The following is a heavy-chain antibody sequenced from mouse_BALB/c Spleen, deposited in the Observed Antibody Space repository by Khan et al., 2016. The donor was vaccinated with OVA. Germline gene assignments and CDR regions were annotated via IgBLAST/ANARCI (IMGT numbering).Heavy chain of an antibody. V-gene: IGHV9-3-1*01. J-gene: IGHJ4*01. D-gene: IGHD2-10*01. CDR1: GYTFTNYG. Sequence: QIQLVQSGPELKKPGETVKISCKASGYTFTNYGMNWVKQSPGKALKWMGWINTYTGEPTYADDFKGRFAFSLETSASTAYLQINNLKNEDTATEFCARPPYFSASLDYWGQGTLVTVSA. CDR3: ARPPYFSASLDY. CDR2: INTYTGEP.